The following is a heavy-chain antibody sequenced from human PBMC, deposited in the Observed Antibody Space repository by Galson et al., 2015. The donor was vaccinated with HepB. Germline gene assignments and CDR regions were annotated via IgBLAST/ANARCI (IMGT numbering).Heavy chain of an antibody. CDR2: MNPNSGNT. Sequence: SVKVSCKASGYTFTSYAINWVRQATGQGLEWMGWMNPNSGNTGYAQKFQGRVTMTKNTSISTAYMELSSLRSEDTAVYYCARGGIHEYYDYIWGSYRPYYYYYMDVWGKGTTVTVSS. D-gene: IGHD3-16*02. J-gene: IGHJ6*03. CDR3: ARGGIHEYYDYIWGSYRPYYYYYMDV. CDR1: GYTFTSYA. V-gene: IGHV1-8*01.